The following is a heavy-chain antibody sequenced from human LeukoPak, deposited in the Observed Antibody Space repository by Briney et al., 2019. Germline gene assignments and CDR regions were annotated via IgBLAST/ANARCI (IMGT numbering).Heavy chain of an antibody. CDR2: ISSSSSTI. V-gene: IGHV3-48*01. J-gene: IGHJ4*02. D-gene: IGHD5-12*01. CDR1: GFTFSSYA. CDR3: ARDGGGYDRTNYFDY. Sequence: PGGSLRLSCAASGFTFSSYAMHWVRQAPGKGLEWVSYISSSSSTIYYADSVKGRFTISRANAKNSLYLQMNSLRAEDTAVYYCARDGGGYDRTNYFDYWGQGTLVTVSS.